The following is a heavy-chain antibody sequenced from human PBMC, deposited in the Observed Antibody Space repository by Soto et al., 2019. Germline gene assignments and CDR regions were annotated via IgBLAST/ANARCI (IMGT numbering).Heavy chain of an antibody. J-gene: IGHJ3*02. CDR3: ASEGRVVISAFDI. Sequence: PSETLSLTCAVYGGSFSGYYWSWIRQPPGKGLEWIWEINHSGSTNYNPSLKRRVTISVDTSKNQFSLKLSSVTAADTAVYYCASEGRVVISAFDIWGQGTMVTVSS. D-gene: IGHD3-3*01. CDR2: INHSGST. V-gene: IGHV4-34*01. CDR1: GGSFSGYY.